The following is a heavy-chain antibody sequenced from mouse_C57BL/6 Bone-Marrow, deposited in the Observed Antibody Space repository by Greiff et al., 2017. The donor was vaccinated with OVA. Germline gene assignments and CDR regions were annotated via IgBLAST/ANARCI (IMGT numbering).Heavy chain of an antibody. Sequence: EVQLQQSGAELVRPGASVKLSCTASGFNIKDDYMHWVKQRPEQGLEWIGWIDPENGDTEYASKFQGKATITADTSSNTAYLQLSILTSEDTAVYYCIIYYYGSSPYYYAMDYWGQGTSVTVSS. V-gene: IGHV14-4*01. CDR1: GFNIKDDY. D-gene: IGHD1-1*01. CDR3: IIYYYGSSPYYYAMDY. CDR2: IDPENGDT. J-gene: IGHJ4*01.